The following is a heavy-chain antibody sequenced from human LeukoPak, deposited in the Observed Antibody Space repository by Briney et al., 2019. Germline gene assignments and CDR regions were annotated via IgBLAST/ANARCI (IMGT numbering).Heavy chain of an antibody. D-gene: IGHD1-26*01. CDR2: VNHSGTA. CDR1: GRSFSGYY. J-gene: IGHJ3*02. V-gene: IGHV4-34*01. CDR3: ASLNPFSGRRNAFDI. Sequence: SETPSLTCAVHGRSFSGYYWSWIRQPPGQGLEWIGEVNHSGTARYNPSLESRVTISVDTSKSQSSLNVYFVTAADTAVYYCASLNPFSGRRNAFDIWGQGAMVTVSS.